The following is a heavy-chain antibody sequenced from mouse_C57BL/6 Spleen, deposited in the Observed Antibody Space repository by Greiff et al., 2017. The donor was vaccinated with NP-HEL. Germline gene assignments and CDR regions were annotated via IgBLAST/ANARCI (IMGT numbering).Heavy chain of an antibody. J-gene: IGHJ3*01. D-gene: IGHD2-4*01. Sequence: EVKLLESGEGLVKPGGSLKLSCAASGFTFSSYAMSWVRQTPEKRLEWVAYISSCGDYIYYADTVKGRFTISRDNARNTLYLQMSSLKSEDTAMYYCTRDGDYDGFAYWGQGTLVTVSA. CDR1: GFTFSSYA. CDR2: ISSCGDYI. CDR3: TRDGDYDGFAY. V-gene: IGHV5-9-1*02.